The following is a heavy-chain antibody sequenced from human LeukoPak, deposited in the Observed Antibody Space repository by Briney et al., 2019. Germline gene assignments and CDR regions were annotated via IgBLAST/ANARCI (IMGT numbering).Heavy chain of an antibody. CDR3: ARRHGRCSDGSCYYPDY. J-gene: IGHJ4*02. Sequence: ASVKVSRKASGYTFTSYDINWVRQATGQGLEWMGWMNPNSGNTGYAQKFQGRVTMTRNSSITTAYMELSSLRSEDTAVYYCARRHGRCSDGSCYYPDYSGQGTLVTVSS. V-gene: IGHV1-8*01. CDR1: GYTFTSYD. CDR2: MNPNSGNT. D-gene: IGHD2-15*01.